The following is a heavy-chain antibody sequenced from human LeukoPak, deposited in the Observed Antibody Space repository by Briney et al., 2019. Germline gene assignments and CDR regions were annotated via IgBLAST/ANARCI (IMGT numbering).Heavy chain of an antibody. J-gene: IGHJ4*02. CDR2: FYPGDADT. CDR3: ARSPNYYYGRSAFSASFDY. CDR1: GSIFTNYW. V-gene: IGHV5-51*01. D-gene: IGHD3-10*01. Sequence: KAETPLQICCKCAGSIFTNYWIGCLRQLPGKGLERRGIFYPGDADTRYSPSFQGQVTFSADKSIITAYLQWSSLKASDAAMYYCARSPNYYYGRSAFSASFDYWGQGTLVTVSS.